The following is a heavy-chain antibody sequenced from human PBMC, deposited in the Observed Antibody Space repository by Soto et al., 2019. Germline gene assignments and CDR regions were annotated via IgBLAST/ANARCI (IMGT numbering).Heavy chain of an antibody. Sequence: QVQLVESGGGVVQPGRSLRLSCAASGFTFSSYGMHWVRQAPGKGLEWVAVISYDGSNKYYADSVKGRFTISRDNSKNTLDLQMNSLRAEDTAVYYCAKDKRGTFDYWGQGTLVTVSS. V-gene: IGHV3-30*18. J-gene: IGHJ4*02. CDR1: GFTFSSYG. CDR2: ISYDGSNK. CDR3: AKDKRGTFDY. D-gene: IGHD1-7*01.